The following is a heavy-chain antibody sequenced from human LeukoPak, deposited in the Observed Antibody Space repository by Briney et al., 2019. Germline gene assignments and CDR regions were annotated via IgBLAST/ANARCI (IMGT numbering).Heavy chain of an antibody. CDR2: IKQDGSEK. D-gene: IGHD6-19*01. V-gene: IGHV3-7*03. CDR3: ARDPTLYSSGWYGGDYFDY. Sequence: TGGSLRLSCAASGFTFSSYWMSWVRQAPGKGLEWVANIKQDGSEKYYVDSVKGRFTISRDNAKNSLYLQMNSLRAEDTAVYYCARDPTLYSSGWYGGDYFDYWGQGTLVTVSS. J-gene: IGHJ4*02. CDR1: GFTFSSYW.